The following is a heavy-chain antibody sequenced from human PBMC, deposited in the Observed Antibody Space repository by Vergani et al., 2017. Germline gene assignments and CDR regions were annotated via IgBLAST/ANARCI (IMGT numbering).Heavy chain of an antibody. CDR1: GFTFSSYS. J-gene: IGHJ6*02. CDR2: ISSSSSYI. D-gene: IGHD5-12*01. Sequence: EVQLVESGGGLVKPGGSLRLSCAASGFTFSSYSMNWVRQAPGKGLEWVSSISSSSSYIYYADSVTGRFTISRDNAKNSLYLQMNSLRAEDAAVYYWARVEDAGWLRSGYYYGMDVWGQGTTVTVSS. CDR3: ARVEDAGWLRSGYYYGMDV. V-gene: IGHV3-21*01.